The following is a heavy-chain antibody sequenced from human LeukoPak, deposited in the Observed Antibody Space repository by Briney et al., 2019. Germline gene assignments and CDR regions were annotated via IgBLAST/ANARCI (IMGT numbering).Heavy chain of an antibody. D-gene: IGHD3-22*01. V-gene: IGHV3-30*02. Sequence: GGSLRLSCAASGFTFSSYGMHWVRQAPGKGLEWVAFIRYDGSNKYYTDSVKGRFTISRDNAKNSLYLQMNSLRAEDTAVYYCAGDTYYDSSGYYVYWGQGTLVTVSS. CDR1: GFTFSSYG. J-gene: IGHJ4*02. CDR3: AGDTYYDSSGYYVY. CDR2: IRYDGSNK.